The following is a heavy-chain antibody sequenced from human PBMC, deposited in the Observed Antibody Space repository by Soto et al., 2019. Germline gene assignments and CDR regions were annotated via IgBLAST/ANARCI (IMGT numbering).Heavy chain of an antibody. CDR3: ARENYGDREDF. V-gene: IGHV3-64*01. D-gene: IGHD4-17*01. CDR1: GFTFSSYS. J-gene: IGHJ4*02. Sequence: GGSLRLSCAASGFTFSSYSMHWVRQAPGKGLEYISAINNNGDRTYYANSVEGGITVSKHNSNNTRYLQSDNLRLDDMAVYYCARENYGDREDFWGQGTLVTVSS. CDR2: INNNGDRT.